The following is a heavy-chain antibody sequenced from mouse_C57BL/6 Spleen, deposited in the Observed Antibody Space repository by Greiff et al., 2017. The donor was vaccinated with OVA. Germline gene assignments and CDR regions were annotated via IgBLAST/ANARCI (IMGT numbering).Heavy chain of an antibody. CDR2: IYPGDGDT. J-gene: IGHJ2*01. CDR1: GYAFSSSW. Sequence: QVQLKQSGPELVKPGASVKISCKASGYAFSSSWMNWVKQRPGKGLEWIGRIYPGDGDTNYNGKFKGKATLTADKSSSTAYMQLSSLTSEDSAVYFCARIVYYYGSSFYFDYWGQGTTLTVSS. V-gene: IGHV1-82*01. D-gene: IGHD1-1*01. CDR3: ARIVYYYGSSFYFDY.